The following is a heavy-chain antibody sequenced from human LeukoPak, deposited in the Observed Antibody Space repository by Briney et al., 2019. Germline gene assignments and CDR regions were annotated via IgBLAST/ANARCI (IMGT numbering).Heavy chain of an antibody. V-gene: IGHV3-11*01. CDR2: ISSSGSTI. CDR1: GFTFSDYY. CDR3: ASVRGYSYGYDYYYYMDV. J-gene: IGHJ6*03. D-gene: IGHD5-18*01. Sequence: GGSLRLSCAASGFTFSDYYTSWIRQAPGKGLEWVSYISSSGSTIYYADSVKGRFTISRDNAKNSLYLQMNSLRAEDTAVYYCASVRGYSYGYDYYYYMDVWGKGTTVTVSS.